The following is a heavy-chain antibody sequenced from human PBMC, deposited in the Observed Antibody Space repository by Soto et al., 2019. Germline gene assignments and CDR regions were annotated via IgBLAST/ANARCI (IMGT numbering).Heavy chain of an antibody. V-gene: IGHV4-39*01. Sequence: QLQLQESGPGLVKPSETLSLTCTVSGGSISSSSYYWGLIRQPPGKGLEWIGSIYYSGSTYYNPSLQSRVTISVDTSKNQFSLKLSSVTAADTAVYYCARHDGTMVRGQPGGWFDPWGQGTLVTVSS. J-gene: IGHJ5*02. CDR1: GGSISSSSYY. CDR3: ARHDGTMVRGQPGGWFDP. CDR2: IYYSGST. D-gene: IGHD3-10*01.